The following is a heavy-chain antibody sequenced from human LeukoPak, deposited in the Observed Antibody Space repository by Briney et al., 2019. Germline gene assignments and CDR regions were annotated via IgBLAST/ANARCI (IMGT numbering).Heavy chain of an antibody. CDR3: VRSFGSSCY. D-gene: IGHD3-3*01. Sequence: GGSLRLSCAASGFTFSSYEMNWVRQAPGKGLEWVSYISSSGTTIYYADSVRGRFTNSRDNAKNSLYLQMNSLRAEDTAVYYCVRSFGSSCYWGQGTLVTVSS. J-gene: IGHJ4*02. CDR2: ISSSGTTI. CDR1: GFTFSSYE. V-gene: IGHV3-48*03.